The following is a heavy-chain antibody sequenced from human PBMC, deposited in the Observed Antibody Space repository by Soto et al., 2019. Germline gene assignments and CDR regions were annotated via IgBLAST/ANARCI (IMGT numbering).Heavy chain of an antibody. CDR2: IWYDGSNK. CDR3: ARGHGDPDAFDI. D-gene: IGHD4-17*01. Sequence: GGSLRLSCAASGFTFSSYGMHWVRQAPGKGLEWVAVIWYDGSNKYYADSVKGRFTISRDNSKNTLYLQMNSLRAEDTAVYYCARGHGDPDAFDIWGQGTMVTVSS. CDR1: GFTFSSYG. J-gene: IGHJ3*02. V-gene: IGHV3-33*01.